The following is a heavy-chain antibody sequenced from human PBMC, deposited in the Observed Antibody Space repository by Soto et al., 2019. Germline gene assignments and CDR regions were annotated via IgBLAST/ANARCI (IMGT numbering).Heavy chain of an antibody. V-gene: IGHV1-46*01. CDR3: GRDPRGTIFGVVIPTDRNWFDP. Sequence: ASVKVSCKASGYTFTSYYMHWVRQAPGQGLEWMGIINPSGGSTSYAQKFQGRVTMTRDTSTSTVYMELSSLRSEDTAVYYCGRDPRGTIFGVVIPTDRNWFDPWGQGTLVTVSS. D-gene: IGHD3-3*01. CDR1: GYTFTSYY. CDR2: INPSGGST. J-gene: IGHJ5*02.